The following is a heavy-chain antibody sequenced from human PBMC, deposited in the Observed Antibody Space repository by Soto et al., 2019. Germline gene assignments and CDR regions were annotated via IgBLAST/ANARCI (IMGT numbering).Heavy chain of an antibody. CDR2: MNPNSGNT. V-gene: IGHV1-8*01. CDR3: AREKTGTTSNWFDP. J-gene: IGHJ5*02. Sequence: QVQLVQSGAEVKKPGASVKVSCKASGYTFTSYDINWVRQATGHGLEWMGWMNPNSGNTVYAQKFQGRVTMTRDTSISTANMELSSLRSEDTAAYYCAREKTGTTSNWFDPWGQGTLVTVSS. CDR1: GYTFTSYD. D-gene: IGHD1-7*01.